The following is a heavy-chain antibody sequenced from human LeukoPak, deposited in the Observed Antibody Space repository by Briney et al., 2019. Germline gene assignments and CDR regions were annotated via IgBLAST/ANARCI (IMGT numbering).Heavy chain of an antibody. CDR3: ARDLKWGVLGYSYGSGMDV. Sequence: PGGSLRLSCAASGFTFSTYSMNWVRQAPGKGLEWVSSISSSSSYIYYADSAKGRFTISRDNAKNSLYLQMNSLRAEDTAVYFCARDLKWGVLGYSYGSGMDVWGQGTTVTVSS. J-gene: IGHJ6*02. CDR1: GFTFSTYS. CDR2: ISSSSSYI. V-gene: IGHV3-21*01. D-gene: IGHD5-18*01.